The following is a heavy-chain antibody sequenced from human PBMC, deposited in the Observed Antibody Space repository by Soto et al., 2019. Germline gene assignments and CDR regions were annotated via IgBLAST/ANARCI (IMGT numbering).Heavy chain of an antibody. CDR1: GLTFSSSA. Sequence: EVQLLESGGGLVQPGGSLRLSCAASGLTFSSSAMSWVRQAPGKGLEWVSIISGSGGSIYYADSVKGRFTISRDNSKNTLYLQMNSLRDEDTAVYFCAKVTSYSANYYYFDYWGQGTLVTVSS. D-gene: IGHD1-26*01. J-gene: IGHJ4*02. CDR3: AKVTSYSANYYYFDY. CDR2: ISGSGGSI. V-gene: IGHV3-23*01.